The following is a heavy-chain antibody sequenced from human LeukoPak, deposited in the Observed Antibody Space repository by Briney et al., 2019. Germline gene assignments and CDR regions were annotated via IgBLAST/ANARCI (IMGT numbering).Heavy chain of an antibody. J-gene: IGHJ4*02. CDR3: AKDPMVRGATYDY. Sequence: GGSLRLSCAASGFTFTTYAMSWVRQAPGKGLEWVSAIGPSGRSTYYADSVRGRFTISRDNSKNTLYLQMNSLRAEDTAIYYCAKDPMVRGATYDYWGQGTLVTVSS. CDR1: GFTFTTYA. D-gene: IGHD3-10*01. CDR2: IGPSGRST. V-gene: IGHV3-23*01.